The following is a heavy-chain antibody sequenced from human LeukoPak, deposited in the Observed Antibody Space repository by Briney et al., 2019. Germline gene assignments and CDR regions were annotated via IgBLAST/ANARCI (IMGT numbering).Heavy chain of an antibody. CDR2: IWYDGSNK. CDR3: AKDASSGWPYYFDY. J-gene: IGHJ4*02. CDR1: GFTFSSYG. Sequence: GGSLGLSCAASGFTFSSYGMHWVRQAPGKGLEWVAVIWYDGSNKYYADSVKGRFTISRDNSKNTLYLQMNSLRAEDTAVYYCAKDASSGWPYYFDYWGQGTLVTVSS. V-gene: IGHV3-33*06. D-gene: IGHD6-19*01.